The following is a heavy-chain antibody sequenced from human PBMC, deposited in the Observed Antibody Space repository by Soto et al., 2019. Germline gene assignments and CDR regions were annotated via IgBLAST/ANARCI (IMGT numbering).Heavy chain of an antibody. V-gene: IGHV3-21*06. CDR3: ARESEDLTSNFDY. J-gene: IGHJ4*02. CDR1: GFTFTRYS. CDR2: ISSTTNYI. Sequence: GGSLRLSCAASGFTFTRYSMNWVRQAPGKGLEWVSSISSTTNYIYYGDSMKGRFTISRDNAKNSLYLEMNSLRAEDTAVYYCARESEDLTSNFDYWGQGTLVTAPQ.